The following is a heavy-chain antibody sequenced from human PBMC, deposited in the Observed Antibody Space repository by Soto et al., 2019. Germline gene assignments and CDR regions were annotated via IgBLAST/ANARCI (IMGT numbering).Heavy chain of an antibody. D-gene: IGHD5-18*01. CDR3: ASDGEQLWAYFDY. Sequence: QVQLVQSGAEVKKPGSSVKVSCKASGGTFSSYTISWVRQAPGQGLEWMGRIIPILGIANYAQKFQGRVTITADKSTSTAYMELSSLRSEDTAVYYCASDGEQLWAYFDYWGQGTLVNVSS. CDR1: GGTFSSYT. CDR2: IIPILGIA. J-gene: IGHJ4*02. V-gene: IGHV1-69*02.